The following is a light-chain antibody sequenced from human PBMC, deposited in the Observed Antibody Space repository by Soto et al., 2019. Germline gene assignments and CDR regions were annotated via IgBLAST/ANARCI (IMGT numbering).Light chain of an antibody. CDR3: ALYVSGGIWV. Sequence: QTVVTQEPSLSVSPGATVTLTCGLSSGSVSSNNYPSWYQQTPGQTPRTLVHTTDSRSSGVPDRFSGSVLGNKAALTITGAQADDESHYYCALYVSGGIWVFGGGTKLTVL. CDR2: TTD. CDR1: SGSVSSNNY. V-gene: IGLV8-61*01. J-gene: IGLJ2*01.